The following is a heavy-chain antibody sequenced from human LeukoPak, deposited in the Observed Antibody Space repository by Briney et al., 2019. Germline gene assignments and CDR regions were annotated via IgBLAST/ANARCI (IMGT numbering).Heavy chain of an antibody. CDR1: GFTFSSYS. CDR3: AREGDYGDYRRPLPGY. CDR2: ISSSSSTI. Sequence: GGSLRLSCAASGFTFSSYSMNWVRQAPGKGLEWVSYISSSSSTIYYADSVKGRFTISRDNAKNSLYLQMNSLRDEDTAVYYCAREGDYGDYRRPLPGYWGQGTLVTVSS. D-gene: IGHD4-17*01. J-gene: IGHJ4*02. V-gene: IGHV3-48*02.